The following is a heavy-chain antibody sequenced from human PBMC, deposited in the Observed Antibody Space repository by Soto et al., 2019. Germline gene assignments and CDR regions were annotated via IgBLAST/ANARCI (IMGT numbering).Heavy chain of an antibody. CDR1: GFTFSSFG. CDR3: AKTSGYDYVWGSSGLDP. Sequence: PGGSLRLSCAASGFTFSSFGMHWVRQAPGKGLQWVAVISYDGSDKYYADSVKGRFTISRDDSTNTLYLQMNSLRPEDTAVYYCAKTSGYDYVWGSSGLDPWGQGT. V-gene: IGHV3-30*18. CDR2: ISYDGSDK. J-gene: IGHJ5*02. D-gene: IGHD3-16*01.